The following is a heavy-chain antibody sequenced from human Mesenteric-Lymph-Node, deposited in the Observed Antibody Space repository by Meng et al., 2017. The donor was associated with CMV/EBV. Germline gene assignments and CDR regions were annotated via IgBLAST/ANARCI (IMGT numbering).Heavy chain of an antibody. J-gene: IGHJ4*02. Sequence: ASVKVSCKASGYTFTSYGISWVRQAPGQGLEWMGWISAYNGNTNYAQKLQGRVTMTTDTSTSTAYMELRSLRSDDTAVYYCAADPFQWQLGPFDYWGQGTLVTVSS. D-gene: IGHD6-6*01. CDR1: GYTFTSYG. CDR3: AADPFQWQLGPFDY. CDR2: ISAYNGNT. V-gene: IGHV1-18*01.